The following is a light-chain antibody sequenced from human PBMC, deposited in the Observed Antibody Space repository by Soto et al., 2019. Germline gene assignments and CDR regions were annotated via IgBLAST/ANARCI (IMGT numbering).Light chain of an antibody. CDR2: GAS. J-gene: IGKJ1*01. Sequence: EIALTQSPGTLSLSPGERATLSCRASQSVRSRYLAWYQQKPVRAPRLLIYGASNRATGIPDRFSGSGSGTDFTLTVSRLEPADFAVYFCQQYDTSPGTFGQGTKVEIK. CDR3: QQYDTSPGT. V-gene: IGKV3-20*01. CDR1: QSVRSRY.